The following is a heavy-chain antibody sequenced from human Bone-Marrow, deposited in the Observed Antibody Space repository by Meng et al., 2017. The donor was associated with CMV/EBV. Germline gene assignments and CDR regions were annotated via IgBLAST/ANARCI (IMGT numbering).Heavy chain of an antibody. CDR1: GGTISSSIYY. Sequence: SETLSLTCTVSGGTISSSIYYWGWIRQPPGKGLEWIGSIYYSGSTYYNPSRKSRVTISVDTSKNQFSLKLSSLTAADTAVYYCARLYYDFWSGYYKGWFDPWGQGTLVTVAS. CDR3: ARLYYDFWSGYYKGWFDP. D-gene: IGHD3-3*01. V-gene: IGHV4-39*07. J-gene: IGHJ5*02. CDR2: IYYSGST.